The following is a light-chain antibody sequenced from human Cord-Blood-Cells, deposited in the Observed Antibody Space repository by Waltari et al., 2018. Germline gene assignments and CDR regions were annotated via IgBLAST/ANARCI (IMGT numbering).Light chain of an antibody. Sequence: QSALTQPASVSGSPGQSITISCTGPSSDVGSDNLVSWYQQHPGKAPKLMIYEGSKRPSGVSNRFSGSKSSNTASLTISGLQAEDEADYYCCSYAGSSTWVFGGGTKLTVL. V-gene: IGLV2-23*01. J-gene: IGLJ3*02. CDR1: SSDVGSDNL. CDR3: CSYAGSSTWV. CDR2: EGS.